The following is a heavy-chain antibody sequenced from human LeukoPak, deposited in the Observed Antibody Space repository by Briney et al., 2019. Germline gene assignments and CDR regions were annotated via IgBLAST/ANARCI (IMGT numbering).Heavy chain of an antibody. CDR2: ISYNGNDK. V-gene: IGHV3-30*04. D-gene: IGHD2/OR15-2a*01. CDR1: GFTFSSYA. CDR3: TRGSFDNSNFWGY. J-gene: IGHJ4*02. Sequence: GGSLRLSCAASGFTFSSYAMHWVRQTPGKGLEWVAFISYNGNDKYYADSLKGRFIISRDNSKNTLDLQMNSLTPEDTGVYYCTRGSFDNSNFWGYWGQGTLVTVSS.